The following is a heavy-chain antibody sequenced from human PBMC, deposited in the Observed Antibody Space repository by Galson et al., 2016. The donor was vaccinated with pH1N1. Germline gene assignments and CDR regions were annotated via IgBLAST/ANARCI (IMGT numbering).Heavy chain of an antibody. Sequence: ETLSLTCVVSGGPITNSDYYRGWIRQPPGKGLDWITAIYYTGNTYYNPSLKSRVSISVDTSKNQFSLNVTSVTAADTAIYYCARIYYGEYIDFWGQGILVTVSS. CDR2: IYYTGNT. J-gene: IGHJ4*02. D-gene: IGHD4-17*01. V-gene: IGHV4-39*07. CDR3: ARIYYGEYIDF. CDR1: GGPITNSDYY.